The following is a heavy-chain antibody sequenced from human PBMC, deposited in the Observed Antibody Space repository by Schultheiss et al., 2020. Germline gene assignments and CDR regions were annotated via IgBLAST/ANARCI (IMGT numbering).Heavy chain of an antibody. J-gene: IGHJ4*02. V-gene: IGHV3-48*02. CDR3: ARDDSPNYGSTFPDY. CDR1: GFTFSSYG. CDR2: ISSSSSTI. Sequence: GGSLRLSCAASGFTFSSYGMHWVRQAPGKGLEWVSYISSSSSTIYYADSVKGRFTISRDNAKNSLYLQMNSLRDEDTAVYYCARDDSPNYGSTFPDYWGQGTLVTVSS. D-gene: IGHD4/OR15-4a*01.